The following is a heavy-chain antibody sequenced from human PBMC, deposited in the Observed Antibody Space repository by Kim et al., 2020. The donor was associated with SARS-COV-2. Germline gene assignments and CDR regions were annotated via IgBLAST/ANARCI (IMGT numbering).Heavy chain of an antibody. V-gene: IGHV1-18*01. Sequence: ASVKVSCKTSGYIFRTYDISWVRQAPGQGLEWMGWVSAYNGNTNYAQKFHGRVTMTTDTSTNTAHMELRSLRSDDTAIYFCARWMIGSLYGMDVWGQGTTVIVSS. D-gene: IGHD3-22*01. CDR3: ARWMIGSLYGMDV. CDR2: VSAYNGNT. J-gene: IGHJ6*02. CDR1: GYIFRTYD.